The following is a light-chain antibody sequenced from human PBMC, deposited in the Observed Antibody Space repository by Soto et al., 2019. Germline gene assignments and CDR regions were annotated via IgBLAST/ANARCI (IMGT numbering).Light chain of an antibody. V-gene: IGKV1-39*01. CDR3: HQSFSVPYT. Sequence: DIQMTQSPSSLSAPVGDRVIITCRASRSIGTNLNWYQQKPGRAPKLLVFAASTLQYGVPSRFSGSGSGTDFTLTISSVQPEDFAIYSCHQSFSVPYTFGQGTRLE. CDR1: RSIGTN. J-gene: IGKJ2*01. CDR2: AAS.